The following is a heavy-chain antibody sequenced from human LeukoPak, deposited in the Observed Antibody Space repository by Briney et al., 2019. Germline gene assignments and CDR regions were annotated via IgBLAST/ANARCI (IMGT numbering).Heavy chain of an antibody. Sequence: SETLSLTCTVSGGSISSYYWSWIRQPPGKGLEWIAYMYYSGSTYYNPSLKSRVTMSADASKNQLSLKLSSVTAADTAVYYCARPYYYDSRIDPWGQGILVTVSS. J-gene: IGHJ5*02. CDR3: ARPYYYDSRIDP. CDR2: MYYSGST. CDR1: GGSISSYY. V-gene: IGHV4-59*08. D-gene: IGHD3-22*01.